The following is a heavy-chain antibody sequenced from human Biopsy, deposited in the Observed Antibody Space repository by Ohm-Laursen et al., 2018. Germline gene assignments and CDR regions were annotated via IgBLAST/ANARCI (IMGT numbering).Heavy chain of an antibody. CDR3: ATKLTGYFHH. CDR1: GGTFSNYG. D-gene: IGHD3-9*01. Sequence: SVKVSCKAPGGTFSNYGVNWVRQAPGQGLEWLGGNIPILGTGNYAQKFQDRVTIAADTSTSTATMELRSLRSDDTAVYYCATKLTGYFHHWGQGTLVIVSS. V-gene: IGHV1-69*06. J-gene: IGHJ1*01. CDR2: NIPILGTG.